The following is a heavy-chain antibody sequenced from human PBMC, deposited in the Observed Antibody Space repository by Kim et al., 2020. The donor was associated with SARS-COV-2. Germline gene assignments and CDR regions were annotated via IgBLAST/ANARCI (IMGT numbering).Heavy chain of an antibody. CDR3: ARDRGGNDGYKSDF. CDR1: GFNFNDYY. V-gene: IGHV3-11*05. J-gene: IGHJ4*02. Sequence: GGSLRLSCATSGFNFNDYYMSWIRQAPGKGLEWISYISSSGSYTDYANSVKGRFTIARDNAKNSLSLQMNSLRAEDTAVYYCARDRGGNDGYKSDFWGLGTLVTVSS. D-gene: IGHD5-12*01. CDR2: ISSSGSYT.